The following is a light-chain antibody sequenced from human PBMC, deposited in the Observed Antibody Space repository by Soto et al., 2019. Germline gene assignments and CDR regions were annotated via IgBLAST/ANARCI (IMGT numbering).Light chain of an antibody. V-gene: IGKV1-39*01. CDR1: QSISSY. Sequence: DIQMTQSPSSLSASVGDRVTITCRASQSISSYLNWYQQKPGKAPKLLIYGAYNLQSGVPSGFSGSGSGTDFTLTIRSLQHEDSATYYCQQSYSTFPTFGQGTKVEVK. CDR3: QQSYSTFPT. CDR2: GAY. J-gene: IGKJ1*01.